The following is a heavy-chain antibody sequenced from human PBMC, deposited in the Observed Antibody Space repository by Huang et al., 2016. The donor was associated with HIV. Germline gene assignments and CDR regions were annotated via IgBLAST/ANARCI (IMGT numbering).Heavy chain of an antibody. J-gene: IGHJ4*02. D-gene: IGHD3-16*01. CDR2: ISSDGSKK. CDR3: ARDGPHGGLDF. V-gene: IGHV3-30-3*01. Sequence: QVQLLESGGGVVQPGRSLRFSCTASGFTFSNYAMHWVRQAPGKGVEWVAFISSDGSKKYYADSVKGRFTNSRDKSKNTLYVHMTRMRAEDTAVFYCARDGPHGGLDFWGQGTLVTVSS. CDR1: GFTFSNYA.